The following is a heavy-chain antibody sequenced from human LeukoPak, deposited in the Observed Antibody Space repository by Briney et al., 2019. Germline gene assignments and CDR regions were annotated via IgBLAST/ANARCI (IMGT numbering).Heavy chain of an antibody. J-gene: IGHJ6*03. CDR1: GFTFSGSA. Sequence: GGSLRLSCAASGFTFSGSAMHWVRQASGKGLEWVGRIRSKTNSYATAFAASVKGRFTISRDDSKNTAYLQMNSLKTEDTAVYYCSRPLQTLSTTDYYNYYYMDVWGKGTTVTVSS. CDR3: SRPLQTLSTTDYYNYYYMDV. CDR2: IRSKTNSYAT. D-gene: IGHD2/OR15-2a*01. V-gene: IGHV3-73*01.